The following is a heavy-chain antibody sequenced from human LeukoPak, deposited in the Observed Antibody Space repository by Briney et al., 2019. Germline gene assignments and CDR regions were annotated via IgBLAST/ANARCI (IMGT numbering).Heavy chain of an antibody. V-gene: IGHV3-30-3*01. D-gene: IGHD4-11*01. CDR2: ISYDGSNK. Sequence: GGCLRLSCAASGFTFSSYGMHWVRQAPGKGLEWVAVISYDGSNKYYADSVKGRFSISRDNSKNTLYLQMNSLRAEDTAVYYCASVSNYYLVYWGQGTLVTVSS. CDR1: GFTFSSYG. CDR3: ASVSNYYLVY. J-gene: IGHJ4*02.